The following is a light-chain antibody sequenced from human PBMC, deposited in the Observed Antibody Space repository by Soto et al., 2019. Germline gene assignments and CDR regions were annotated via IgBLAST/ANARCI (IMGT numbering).Light chain of an antibody. Sequence: EIVLTQSPGTLSLSPGERATLSCRASQSVSSSYLAWYQQKPGQAPRLLIYGASSRATGIPDRFSGSGSGTDFTLTISRLEPEDFAVYYCQQYNTYPLTFGGGTKVESK. CDR2: GAS. CDR3: QQYNTYPLT. V-gene: IGKV3-20*01. J-gene: IGKJ4*01. CDR1: QSVSSSY.